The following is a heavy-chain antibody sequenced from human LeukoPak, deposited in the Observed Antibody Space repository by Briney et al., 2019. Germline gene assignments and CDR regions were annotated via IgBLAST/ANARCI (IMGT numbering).Heavy chain of an antibody. CDR2: ISLSSSSI. Sequence: GGSLRLSCAASGFSFSDYNMHWVRQAPGKGLEWVSYISLSSSSIYYADSLKGRFTISRDNAKNSLYLQMNSLRAEDTAVYYCARHPDLDYWGQGILVTVSS. V-gene: IGHV3-48*01. CDR1: GFSFSDYN. CDR3: ARHPDLDY. J-gene: IGHJ4*02.